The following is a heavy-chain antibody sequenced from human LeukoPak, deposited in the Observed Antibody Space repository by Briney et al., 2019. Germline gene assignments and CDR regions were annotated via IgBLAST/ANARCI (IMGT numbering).Heavy chain of an antibody. V-gene: IGHV3-7*01. CDR2: IKQDGSEK. Sequence: GGSLRLSCAASGFIVSSNYMSWVRQAPGKGLEWVANIKQDGSEKYYVDSVKGRFTISRDNAKNSLYLQMNSLRAEDTAVYYCARWAPGYNYVWPGGWGQGTTVTVSS. CDR1: GFIVSSNY. D-gene: IGHD5-24*01. CDR3: ARWAPGYNYVWPGG. J-gene: IGHJ6*02.